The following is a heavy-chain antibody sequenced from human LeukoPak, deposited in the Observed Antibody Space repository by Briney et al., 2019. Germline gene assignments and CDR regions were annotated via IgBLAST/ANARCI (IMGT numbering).Heavy chain of an antibody. Sequence: PSETPSLTCTVSGGSISSSSYYWGWIRQPPGKGLEWIGSIYYSGSTYYNPSLKSRVTISVDTSKNQFSLKLRSVTAADTAVYYCARLVAGTGEYNFDYWGQGTLVTVSS. D-gene: IGHD6-19*01. V-gene: IGHV4-39*07. J-gene: IGHJ4*02. CDR2: IYYSGST. CDR3: ARLVAGTGEYNFDY. CDR1: GGSISSSSYY.